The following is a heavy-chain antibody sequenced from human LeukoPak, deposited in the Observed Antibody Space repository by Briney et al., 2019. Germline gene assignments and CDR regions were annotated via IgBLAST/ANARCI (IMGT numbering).Heavy chain of an antibody. V-gene: IGHV1-18*01. CDR3: ARDSTRHCSGGSCYGNY. Sequence: ASVKVSCKASGYTFTSYGISWVRQAPGQGLEWMGWISAYNGNTNCAQKLQGRVTMTTDTSTSTAYMELRSLRSDDTAVYYCARDSTRHCSGGSCYGNYWGQGTLVTVSS. D-gene: IGHD2-15*01. CDR2: ISAYNGNT. CDR1: GYTFTSYG. J-gene: IGHJ4*02.